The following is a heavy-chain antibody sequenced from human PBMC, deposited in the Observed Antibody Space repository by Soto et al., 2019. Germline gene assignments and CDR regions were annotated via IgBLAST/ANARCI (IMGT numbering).Heavy chain of an antibody. CDR1: GYTFTSYV. Sequence: ASVKVSCKASGYTFTSYVISWVRQAPGQGLEWMGWISAYNGNTNYAQKLQGRVTMTTDTSTSTAYMELRSLRSDDTAVYYCARDYRFGVVINWFDPWGQGTLGTFSS. J-gene: IGHJ5*02. CDR3: ARDYRFGVVINWFDP. D-gene: IGHD3-3*01. CDR2: ISAYNGNT. V-gene: IGHV1-18*01.